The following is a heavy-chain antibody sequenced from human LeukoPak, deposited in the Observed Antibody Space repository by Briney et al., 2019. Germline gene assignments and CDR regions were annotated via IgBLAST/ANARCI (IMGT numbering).Heavy chain of an antibody. D-gene: IGHD5-18*01. CDR3: LRVSSAVDYFDH. CDR2: ISGSGGST. Sequence: GGSLRLSCAASGFTFSSYAMSWVRQAPGKGLEWVSAISGSGGSTYYADSVKGRFTISRDNAKNTLYLQMNSLRAEDTAVYYCLRVSSAVDYFDHWGQGALVTVSS. J-gene: IGHJ4*02. V-gene: IGHV3-23*01. CDR1: GFTFSSYA.